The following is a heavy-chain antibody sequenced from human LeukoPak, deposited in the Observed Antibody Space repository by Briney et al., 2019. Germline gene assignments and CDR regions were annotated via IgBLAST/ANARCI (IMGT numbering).Heavy chain of an antibody. Sequence: PGGSLRLSCAASGFTVSSNSMTWVRQAPGKGLEWVSVIYSGGTTYYADSVKGRFTISRDNSKNTLYLQMNSLRLEDTAVYYCASSSWSRSNWFDPWGQGTLDTVSS. CDR3: ASSSWSRSNWFDP. J-gene: IGHJ5*02. D-gene: IGHD6-13*01. V-gene: IGHV3-66*02. CDR2: IYSGGTT. CDR1: GFTVSSNS.